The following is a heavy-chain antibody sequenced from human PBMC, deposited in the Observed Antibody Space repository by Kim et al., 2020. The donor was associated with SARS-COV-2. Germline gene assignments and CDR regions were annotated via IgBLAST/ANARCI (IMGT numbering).Heavy chain of an antibody. D-gene: IGHD3-9*01. Sequence: GGSLRLSCAASGFTFSSYAMSWVRQAPGKGLEWVSAISGSGGSTYYADSVKGRFTISRDNSKNTLYLQMNSLRAEDTAVYYCAKDRGYFDWLFLTDLINYFDYWGQGTLLTVSS. J-gene: IGHJ4*02. CDR2: ISGSGGST. CDR1: GFTFSSYA. CDR3: AKDRGYFDWLFLTDLINYFDY. V-gene: IGHV3-23*01.